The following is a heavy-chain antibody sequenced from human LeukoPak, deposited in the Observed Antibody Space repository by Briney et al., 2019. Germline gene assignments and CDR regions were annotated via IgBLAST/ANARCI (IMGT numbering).Heavy chain of an antibody. CDR3: ARDLPVVGAPGFDY. CDR2: ISYDGSNK. V-gene: IGHV3-30-3*01. CDR1: GFTFSSYP. J-gene: IGHJ4*02. Sequence: PERSLRLSCAASGFTFSSYPMHWVRQAPGKGLEWVAVISYDGSNKYYADSVKGRFTISRDNAKNSLYLQMNSLRAEDTAVYYCARDLPVVGAPGFDYWGQGTLVTVSS. D-gene: IGHD1-26*01.